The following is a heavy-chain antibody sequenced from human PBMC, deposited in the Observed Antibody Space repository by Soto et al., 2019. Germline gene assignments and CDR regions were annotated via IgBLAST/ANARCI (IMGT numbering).Heavy chain of an antibody. CDR2: IWNDGTNK. Sequence: PGGSLRLSCAASGFTFSNYGMHWVRQAPGKGLEWVAVIWNDGTNKYYADSVKGRFTISRDNSKNTLYLQMNSLRAEDTAVYYWARDRDYGDNWFDPWGQGTLVTVAS. J-gene: IGHJ5*02. CDR1: GFTFSNYG. D-gene: IGHD4-17*01. CDR3: ARDRDYGDNWFDP. V-gene: IGHV3-33*01.